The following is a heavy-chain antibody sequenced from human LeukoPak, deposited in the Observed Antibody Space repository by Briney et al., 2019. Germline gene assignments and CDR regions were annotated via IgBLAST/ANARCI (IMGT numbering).Heavy chain of an antibody. Sequence: GGSLRLSCTASGFTFSSYWMSWVRQAPGKGLEWVANIKQDGSEKYYVDSVKGRFTISRDNAKNSLYLQMNSLRAEDTAVYYCARYGSGKYSLFGYWGQGTPVTVSS. CDR2: IKQDGSEK. D-gene: IGHD3-10*01. J-gene: IGHJ4*02. V-gene: IGHV3-7*01. CDR1: GFTFSSYW. CDR3: ARYGSGKYSLFGY.